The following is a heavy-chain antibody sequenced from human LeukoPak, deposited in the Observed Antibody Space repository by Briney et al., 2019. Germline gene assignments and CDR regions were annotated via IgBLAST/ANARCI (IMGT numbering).Heavy chain of an antibody. V-gene: IGHV3-49*03. Sequence: GGSLRLSCTASGFTFGDYAMSWFRQAPGKGLEWVGFIRGKAYGGTTEYAASVKGRFTISRDDSKSIAYLQMNSLKTEDTAVYYCTRDLASPFGVVIIGWFDPWGQGTLVTVSS. J-gene: IGHJ5*02. D-gene: IGHD3-3*01. CDR3: TRDLASPFGVVIIGWFDP. CDR2: IRGKAYGGTT. CDR1: GFTFGDYA.